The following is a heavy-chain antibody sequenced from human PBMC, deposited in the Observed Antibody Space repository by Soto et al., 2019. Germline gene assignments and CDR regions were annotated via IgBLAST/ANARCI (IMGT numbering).Heavy chain of an antibody. D-gene: IGHD3-16*01. CDR2: INSDGSST. V-gene: IGHV3-74*01. CDR1: GFTFSSHW. Sequence: GGSLKRSCAASGFTFSSHWMHWVRQAPGKGLVWVSRINSDGSSTTYADSVKGRFTISRDNAKNTVYLQMNSLRAEDTAVYYCARDGGVHFDYWGQGTLVTVSS. CDR3: ARDGGVHFDY. J-gene: IGHJ4*02.